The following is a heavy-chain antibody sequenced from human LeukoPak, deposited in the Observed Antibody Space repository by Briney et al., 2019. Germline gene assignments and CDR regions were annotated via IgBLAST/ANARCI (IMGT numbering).Heavy chain of an antibody. CDR1: GFTFSSYG. CDR3: AKDRLTTVVMGYLDY. J-gene: IGHJ4*02. V-gene: IGHV3-30*18. D-gene: IGHD4-23*01. CDR2: ISYGGSNK. Sequence: GRSLRLSCAASGFTFSSYGMHWVRQAPGKGLEWVAVISYGGSNKYYADSVKGRLTISRNNSKNTVYLQMNNLRTEDTAEYYCAKDRLTTVVMGYLDYWGQGTLVTVSS.